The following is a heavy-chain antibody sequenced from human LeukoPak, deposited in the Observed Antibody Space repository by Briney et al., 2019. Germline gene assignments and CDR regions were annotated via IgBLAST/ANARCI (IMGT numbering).Heavy chain of an antibody. CDR3: ARDPSGSYYRSEYYFDY. Sequence: RGSLRLSCAASGFTFSSYWMHWVRQAPGKGLVWVSRINSDGSSTSYADSVKGRFTISRDNAKNTLYLQMNSLRAEDTAVYYCARDPSGSYYRSEYYFDYWGQGTLVTVSS. CDR1: GFTFSSYW. V-gene: IGHV3-74*01. D-gene: IGHD1-26*01. CDR2: INSDGSST. J-gene: IGHJ4*02.